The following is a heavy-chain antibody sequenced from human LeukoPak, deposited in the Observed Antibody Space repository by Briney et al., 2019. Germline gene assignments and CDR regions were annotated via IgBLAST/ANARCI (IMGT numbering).Heavy chain of an antibody. CDR2: ISGSGGST. Sequence: GGSLILSCAASGFTFSSYAMSWVRQAPGKGLEWVSAISGSGGSTYYADSVKGRFTISRDNSKNTLYLQMNSLRAEDTAVYYCAKDRLRYFDWLLFWGQGTLVTVSS. CDR3: AKDRLRYFDWLLF. CDR1: GFTFSSYA. V-gene: IGHV3-23*01. J-gene: IGHJ4*02. D-gene: IGHD3-9*01.